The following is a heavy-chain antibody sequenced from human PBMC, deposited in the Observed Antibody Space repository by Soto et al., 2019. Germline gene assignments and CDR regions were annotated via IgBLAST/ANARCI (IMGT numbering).Heavy chain of an antibody. D-gene: IGHD2-2*01. CDR2: IYPGDSDT. CDR3: ARLRGSIPNWVDP. J-gene: IGHJ5*02. Sequence: SQKISXERCGNRFTRYWSGRVRQMTGKGLEWMGIIYPGDSDTRYSPSFQGQVTISADKSISTAYLQWSSLKASDTAMYYCARLRGSIPNWVDPWGQGTLVTVSP. CDR1: GNRFTRYW. V-gene: IGHV5-51*01.